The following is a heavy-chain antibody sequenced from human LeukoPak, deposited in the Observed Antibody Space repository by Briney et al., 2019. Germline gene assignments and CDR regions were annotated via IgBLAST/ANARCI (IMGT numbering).Heavy chain of an antibody. Sequence: PGGSLTLSCAISGFTSSTAWLTWVRQAPGKGPEWVADMRQDGSDKYYLDSVRGRFFISGDIVKNSVSLHMNSLRAEDTAVYYCARDLYNWNDVKAGGEGYWGQGTLVTVSS. V-gene: IGHV3-7*01. CDR1: GFTSSTAW. CDR3: ARDLYNWNDVKAGGEGY. D-gene: IGHD1-20*01. J-gene: IGHJ4*02. CDR2: MRQDGSDK.